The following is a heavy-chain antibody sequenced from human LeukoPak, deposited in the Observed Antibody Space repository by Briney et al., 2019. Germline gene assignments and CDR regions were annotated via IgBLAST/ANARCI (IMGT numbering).Heavy chain of an antibody. CDR2: IYYTGLT. CDR1: GGSISGFY. J-gene: IGHJ4*02. CDR3: GRWNEGWDH. Sequence: SGTLSLTCTVSGGSISGFYWDWIRQPPGKGLEWLGYIYYTGLTNYNPSLGTRITMSVDTSKNQSSLKLSSVTAADTAVYYCGRWNEGWDHLGQGTLVTVSS. V-gene: IGHV4-59*01. D-gene: IGHD1-1*01.